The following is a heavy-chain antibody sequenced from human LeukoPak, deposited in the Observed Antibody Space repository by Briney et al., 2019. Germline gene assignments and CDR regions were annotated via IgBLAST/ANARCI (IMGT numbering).Heavy chain of an antibody. Sequence: AAVKVSCKASGYSFTSYYIEWARQAPGQGVEGMGIINPGSGDTSYAHKFQGRVTMTRDMSASTVSMELSSLRSEDTAVYYCARGIATYGMDVWGQGTTVTVSS. V-gene: IGHV1-46*01. D-gene: IGHD6-13*01. CDR1: GYSFTSYY. CDR2: INPGSGDT. J-gene: IGHJ6*02. CDR3: ARGIATYGMDV.